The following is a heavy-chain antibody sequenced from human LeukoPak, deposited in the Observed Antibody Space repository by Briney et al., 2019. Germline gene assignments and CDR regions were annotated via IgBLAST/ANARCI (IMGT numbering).Heavy chain of an antibody. J-gene: IGHJ4*02. Sequence: SETLSLTCTVSGGSISRYYWSWVRQPPGKGLEWIGYIYYSGRTNYNTSLKSRVTISVDTSKNHFSLKLSSVTAADTAVYYCARGRWRIDYWGQGTLVTVSS. CDR3: ARGRWRIDY. CDR1: GGSISRYY. V-gene: IGHV4-59*01. D-gene: IGHD4-23*01. CDR2: IYYSGRT.